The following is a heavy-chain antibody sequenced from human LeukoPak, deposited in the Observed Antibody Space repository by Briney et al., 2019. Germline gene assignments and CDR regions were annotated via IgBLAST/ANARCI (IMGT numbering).Heavy chain of an antibody. CDR1: GYTFSGYY. D-gene: IGHD2-2*01. CDR3: ARGHCSSTSCYDYFDY. CDR2: INPNSGGT. Sequence: GASMKVSCKASGYTFSGYYIHWVRQAPGQGPEWMGWINPNSGGTNYAQKFQGRVTMTRDTSISTAYMELSRLRSDDTAVYYCARGHCSSTSCYDYFDYWGQGTLVTVSS. J-gene: IGHJ4*02. V-gene: IGHV1-2*02.